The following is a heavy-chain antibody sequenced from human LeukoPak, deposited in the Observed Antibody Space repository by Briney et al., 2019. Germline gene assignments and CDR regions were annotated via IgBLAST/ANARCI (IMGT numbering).Heavy chain of an antibody. CDR1: EFTFSNYW. D-gene: IGHD6-19*01. CDR2: TNQDGSKN. V-gene: IGHV3-7*01. J-gene: IGHJ4*02. Sequence: SGGSLRLSCAASEFTFSNYWMSWVRQAPGKGLERVAHTNQDGSKNYYVDSVRGRFTISRDNAKNSLYLQMNSLRAEDTAVYYCATTVAGYPDDYFDYWGRGTLVTVSS. CDR3: ATTVAGYPDDYFDY.